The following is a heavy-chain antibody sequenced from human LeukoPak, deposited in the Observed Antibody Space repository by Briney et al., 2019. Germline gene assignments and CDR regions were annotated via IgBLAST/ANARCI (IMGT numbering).Heavy chain of an antibody. CDR3: SRDGGEGGNSAFDI. CDR2: IRRGANSYTT. Sequence: GGSLRLSCAASGFTFSDYILDWVRQAPGKGLEWVGRIRRGANSYTTEYAASVKGRFTISRDDSKNSLYLHMNSLKTEDTAVYHCSRDGGEGGNSAFDIWGQGTMVTVSA. D-gene: IGHD3-16*01. J-gene: IGHJ3*02. V-gene: IGHV3-72*01. CDR1: GFTFSDYI.